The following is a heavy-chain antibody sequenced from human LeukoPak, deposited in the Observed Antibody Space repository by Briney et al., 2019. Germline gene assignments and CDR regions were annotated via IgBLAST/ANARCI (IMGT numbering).Heavy chain of an antibody. V-gene: IGHV3-74*01. CDR1: GFIYSNYW. CDR2: INADGSRT. J-gene: IGHJ4*02. CDR3: ARTSYSASSLGY. D-gene: IGHD1-26*01. Sequence: GGSLRLSCAASGFIYSNYWMHWVHQAPGKALVWVSRINADGSRTDYADSVKGRFTISRDNAKNTLYLQMNSLRAEDTAVYYCARTSYSASSLGYWGQGTLVTVSS.